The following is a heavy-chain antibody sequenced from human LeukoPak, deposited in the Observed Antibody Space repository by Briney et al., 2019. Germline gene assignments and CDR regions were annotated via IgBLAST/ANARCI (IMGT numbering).Heavy chain of an antibody. CDR1: GGSISSSTYY. CDR3: VLTLHGSGHVLGY. D-gene: IGHD3-10*01. CDR2: ISYSGST. Sequence: SETLSLTCTVSGGSISSSTYYWGWIRQPPGKGLKWIGSISYSGSTYYNPSLKSRVTISVDTSKNQFSLKLSSVTAADTAVYYCVLTLHGSGHVLGYWGQGTLVTVSS. V-gene: IGHV4-39*01. J-gene: IGHJ4*02.